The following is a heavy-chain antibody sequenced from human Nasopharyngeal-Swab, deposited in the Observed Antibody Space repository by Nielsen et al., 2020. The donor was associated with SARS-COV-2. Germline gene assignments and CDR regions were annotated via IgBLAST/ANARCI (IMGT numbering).Heavy chain of an antibody. CDR1: GFTFCSYA. J-gene: IGHJ3*02. Sequence: GESLKISCAASGFTFCSYAMHWVRQAPGKGLEWVAVISYDGSNKYYADSVKGRFTISRDNSKNTLYLQMNSLRAEDTAVYYCSRCRATSGYSYGYGLGAFDIWGHGTMVTVSS. D-gene: IGHD5-18*01. CDR3: SRCRATSGYSYGYGLGAFDI. V-gene: IGHV3-30-3*01. CDR2: ISYDGSNK.